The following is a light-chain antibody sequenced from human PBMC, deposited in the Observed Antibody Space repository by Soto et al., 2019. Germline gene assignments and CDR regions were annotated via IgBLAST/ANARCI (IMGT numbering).Light chain of an antibody. V-gene: IGKV3-15*01. CDR2: GAS. CDR3: QQYTDWPWGT. Sequence: EIVMTQSPATLSVSPGERATLSCRASQSVSSNLAWFQQKPGQAPRLLIYGASSRATGIPVRFSGSGSGTEFTLTISSLQPEDFAVYYCQQYTDWPWGTFGQGTRLEI. CDR1: QSVSSN. J-gene: IGKJ5*01.